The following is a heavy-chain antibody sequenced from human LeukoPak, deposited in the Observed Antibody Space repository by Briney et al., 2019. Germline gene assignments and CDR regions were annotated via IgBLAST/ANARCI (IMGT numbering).Heavy chain of an antibody. CDR3: AKSERFDP. CDR2: INSRGDNT. V-gene: IGHV3-23*01. CDR1: SFTFSSSV. J-gene: IGHJ5*02. Sequence: GGSLRLSCAASSFTFSSSVMSWVRHAPGKGLELVSTINSRGDNTDYADSVKGRFTISRDNSKNKLYLQMTSLTAEDTAVYYCAKSERFDPWGQGTLVTVSS.